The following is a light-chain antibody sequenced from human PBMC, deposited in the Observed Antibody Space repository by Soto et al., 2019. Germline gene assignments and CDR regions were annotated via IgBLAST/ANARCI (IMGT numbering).Light chain of an antibody. J-gene: IGKJ1*01. CDR3: QQYGSSPWT. V-gene: IGKV3-20*01. Sequence: TQSPATLSVSPGARAPLSCRARQSINSNLAWYQQHPGQAPRLLIYGASSRATGIPDRFSGSGSGTDFTLTISRLEPEDFAVYYCQQYGSSPWTFGQGTKVDI. CDR1: QSINSN. CDR2: GAS.